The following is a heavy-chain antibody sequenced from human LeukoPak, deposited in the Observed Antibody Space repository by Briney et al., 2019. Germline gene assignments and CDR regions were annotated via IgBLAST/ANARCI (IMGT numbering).Heavy chain of an antibody. J-gene: IGHJ6*02. Sequence: GGSLRLSCAASGFTFSSYSMNWVRQAPGKGLEWVSSISSSSSYIYYADSVKGRFTISRDNAKNSLYLQMNSLRAEDTAVYYCASSAPSSSWTPASYYYGMDVWGQGTTVTVSS. V-gene: IGHV3-21*01. D-gene: IGHD6-13*01. CDR1: GFTFSSYS. CDR3: ASSAPSSSWTPASYYYGMDV. CDR2: ISSSSSYI.